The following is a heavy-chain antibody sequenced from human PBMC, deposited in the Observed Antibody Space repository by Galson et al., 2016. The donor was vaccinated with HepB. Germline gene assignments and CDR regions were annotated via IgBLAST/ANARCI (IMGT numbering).Heavy chain of an antibody. J-gene: IGHJ6*02. CDR1: GGSVSSAGFY. CDR3: SRERLGGVPATRDV. D-gene: IGHD2-2*01. Sequence: TLSLTCTVSGGSVSSAGFYWSWIRQHPGKGLEWIGYISHSGSAYYNPSLKSRVTTSVDTSKNQFSLRLSSVTDADTAVYYCSRERLGGVPATRDVWGQGTAVTVSS. V-gene: IGHV4-31*03. CDR2: ISHSGSA.